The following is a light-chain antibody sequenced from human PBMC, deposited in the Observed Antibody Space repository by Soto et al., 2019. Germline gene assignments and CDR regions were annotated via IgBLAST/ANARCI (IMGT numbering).Light chain of an antibody. Sequence: ETVLTQSPATLSLSPVEIATLSCMASQSVSTYLAWYQQKPGQAPRLLIYDASNRVTGIPARFRGSGSGTDFTLTISSLEPDDFAVYYCQQRSNWQITFGQGTRLEIK. J-gene: IGKJ5*01. CDR2: DAS. V-gene: IGKV3-11*01. CDR3: QQRSNWQIT. CDR1: QSVSTY.